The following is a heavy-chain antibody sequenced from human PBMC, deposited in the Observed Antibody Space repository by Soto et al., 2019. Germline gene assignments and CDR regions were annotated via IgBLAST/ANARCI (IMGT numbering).Heavy chain of an antibody. J-gene: IGHJ6*02. D-gene: IGHD6-6*01. CDR3: ARDRGIAARPGDYYYYYGMDV. CDR2: IYTSGST. V-gene: IGHV4-4*07. Sequence: SETLSLTCTVSGGSISRYYWSWIRQPAGKGLEWIGRIYTSGSTNYNPSLKSRVTMSVDKSKNQFSLKLSSVTAADTAVYYCARDRGIAARPGDYYYYYGMDVWGQGTTVTVSS. CDR1: GGSISRYY.